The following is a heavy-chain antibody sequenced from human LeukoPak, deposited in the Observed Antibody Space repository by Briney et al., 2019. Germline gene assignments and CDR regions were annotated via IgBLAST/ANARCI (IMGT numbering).Heavy chain of an antibody. CDR2: ISAYNGNT. J-gene: IGHJ4*02. CDR1: GYTFTSYG. CDR3: ARDGGPYYYGSGTDY. Sequence: ASVKVSCKASGYTFTSYGISWVRQAPGQGLEWMGWISAYNGNTNYAQKLQGRVTMTTDTSTGTAYMELRSLRSDDTAVYYCARDGGPYYYGSGTDYWGQGTLVTVSS. V-gene: IGHV1-18*01. D-gene: IGHD3-10*01.